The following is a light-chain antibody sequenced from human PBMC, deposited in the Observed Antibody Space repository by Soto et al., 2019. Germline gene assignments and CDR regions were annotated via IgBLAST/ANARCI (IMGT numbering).Light chain of an antibody. V-gene: IGKV3-15*01. CDR1: QSVSSN. CDR2: GAS. J-gene: IGKJ2*02. Sequence: EIVVTQSPGTLSVSPGERATLSCRASQSVSSNLAWYQQKPGQAPRLLIYGASTRATGIPARFSGSGSGTEFTLTISSLQSEDFAVYYCQHYTHWPPGTFGQGTKLEIK. CDR3: QHYTHWPPGT.